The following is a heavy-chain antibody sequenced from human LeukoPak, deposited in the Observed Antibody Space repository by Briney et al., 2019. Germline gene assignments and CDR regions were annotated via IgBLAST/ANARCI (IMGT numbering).Heavy chain of an antibody. V-gene: IGHV3-7*01. Sequence: GGSLRLSCAASGFTFTTYWMSWVRQAPGKGLEWVANIKQDGTEKYYVDSVKGRFTISRDNAKNSLYLQMNSLRVEDTAVYYCAKGDSGVDYWGQGTLVTVSS. CDR2: IKQDGTEK. CDR1: GFTFTTYW. D-gene: IGHD6-25*01. J-gene: IGHJ4*02. CDR3: AKGDSGVDY.